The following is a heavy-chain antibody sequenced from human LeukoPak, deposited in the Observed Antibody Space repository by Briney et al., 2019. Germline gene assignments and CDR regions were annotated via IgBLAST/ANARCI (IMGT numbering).Heavy chain of an antibody. Sequence: PGGSLRLSCAASGFMFSSNWMSWVRLAPGKGLEWVANIKEDGTETYYVDSVKGRFTISRDNAKNSLYLQMNSLRAEDAAVYYCGYSSGWLFDYWGQGALVTVSS. CDR1: GFMFSSNW. CDR2: IKEDGTET. CDR3: GYSSGWLFDY. J-gene: IGHJ4*02. D-gene: IGHD6-19*01. V-gene: IGHV3-7*01.